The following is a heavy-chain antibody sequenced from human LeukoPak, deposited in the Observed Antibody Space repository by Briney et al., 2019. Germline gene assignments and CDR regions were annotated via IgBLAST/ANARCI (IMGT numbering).Heavy chain of an antibody. V-gene: IGHV3-21*01. CDR1: GGSISNNH. CDR3: ARLESGHYYDSSGYYFDAFDI. Sequence: ETLSLTCTVSGGSISNNHYYWAWIRQPPGKGLEWVSSISSSSSYIYDADSVKGRFTISRDNAKNSLYLQMNSLRAEDTAVYYCARLESGHYYDSSGYYFDAFDIWGQGTMVTVSS. J-gene: IGHJ3*02. CDR2: ISSSSSYI. D-gene: IGHD3-22*01.